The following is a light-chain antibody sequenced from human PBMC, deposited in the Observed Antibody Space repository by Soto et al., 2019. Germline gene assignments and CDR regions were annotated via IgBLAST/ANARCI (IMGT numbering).Light chain of an antibody. Sequence: DIQMTQSPSTLSASVGDRVTITCRASQSINNWLAWYQQKPGEVPKLLIYDASSLESGVPSRFSGSGSGTEFTLTISSLQTDDFATYYCQHYNSFPLTFGGGTKVDIK. CDR3: QHYNSFPLT. CDR2: DAS. CDR1: QSINNW. V-gene: IGKV1-5*01. J-gene: IGKJ4*01.